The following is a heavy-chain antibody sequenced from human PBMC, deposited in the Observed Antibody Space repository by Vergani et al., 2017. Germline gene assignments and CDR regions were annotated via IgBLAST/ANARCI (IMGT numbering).Heavy chain of an antibody. CDR1: GFSFSTYG. V-gene: IGHV3-30*02. Sequence: QVQVEESGGGVVQPGGSLRLSCAASGFSFSTYGMHWVRQAPGRGLEWVAFLRYDGSNEYYGDAVKGRFIISRDNSKNMLSLEMHSLRPEDTAVYYCANSYCSSLSCYAFYGMEVLGQGTTVTVSS. D-gene: IGHD2-2*01. CDR2: LRYDGSNE. CDR3: ANSYCSSLSCYAFYGMEV. J-gene: IGHJ6*02.